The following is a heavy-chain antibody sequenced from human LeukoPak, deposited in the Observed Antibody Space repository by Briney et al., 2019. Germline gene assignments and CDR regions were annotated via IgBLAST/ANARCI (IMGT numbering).Heavy chain of an antibody. CDR3: ARGLLLGAVAGTRRGDY. CDR1: GYTFTSYG. J-gene: IGHJ4*02. CDR2: ISAYNGNT. D-gene: IGHD6-19*01. Sequence: ASVKVSCKASGYTFTSYGISWVRQPPGQGLEWMGWISAYNGNTNYAQKLQGRVTITTDTSTSTHYMDLRSLRSDDTAVYYCARGLLLGAVAGTRRGDYWGQGTLVTVSS. V-gene: IGHV1-18*01.